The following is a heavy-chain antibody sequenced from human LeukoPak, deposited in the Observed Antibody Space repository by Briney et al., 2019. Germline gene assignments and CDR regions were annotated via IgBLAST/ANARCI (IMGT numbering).Heavy chain of an antibody. CDR1: GYSFTSYW. CDR2: IYPGDSDT. CDR3: ARLRLAGGWLSTDAFDI. V-gene: IGHV5-51*01. J-gene: IGHJ3*02. Sequence: GESLKISCKGSGYSFTSYWIGWVRQMPGKGLEWMGIIYPGDSDTRYSPSFQGQVTISADKSISTAYLQWSSLKASDTAMYYCARLRLAGGWLSTDAFDIWGQGTMVTVSS. D-gene: IGHD6-19*01.